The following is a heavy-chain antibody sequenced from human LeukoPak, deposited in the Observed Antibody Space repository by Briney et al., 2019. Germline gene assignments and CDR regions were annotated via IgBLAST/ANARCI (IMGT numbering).Heavy chain of an antibody. Sequence: ASVKVSCKASGYTFTGYYMHWVRQAPGQGLEWMGRINPNSGGTNYAQKFQGRVTMTRDTSISAAYMELSRLRSDDTAVYYCARVVDTAMVTMVDWGQEPWSPSPQ. CDR3: ARVVDTAMVTMVD. D-gene: IGHD5-18*01. J-gene: IGHJ4*01. CDR1: GYTFTGYY. V-gene: IGHV1-2*06. CDR2: INPNSGGT.